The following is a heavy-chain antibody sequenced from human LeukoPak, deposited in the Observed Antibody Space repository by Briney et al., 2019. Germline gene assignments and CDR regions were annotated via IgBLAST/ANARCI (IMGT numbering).Heavy chain of an antibody. CDR2: IIPIFGTA. V-gene: IGHV1-69*13. D-gene: IGHD1-7*01. CDR3: ARIPKLRVYYYGMDV. Sequence: SVKVSCKASGGTFSSYAISWVRQAPGQGLEWMGGIIPIFGTANYAQKFQGRVTITADESTSTAYMELSSLRSEDMAVYYCARIPKLRVYYYGMDVWGQGTTVTVSS. J-gene: IGHJ6*02. CDR1: GGTFSSYA.